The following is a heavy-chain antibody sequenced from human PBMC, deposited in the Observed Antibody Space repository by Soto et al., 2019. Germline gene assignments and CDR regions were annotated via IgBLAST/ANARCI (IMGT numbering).Heavy chain of an antibody. J-gene: IGHJ6*03. Sequence: PGGSLRLSCAASGFTFSSYGMHWVRQAPGKGLEWVAVIWYDGSNKYYADSVKGRFTISRDNSKNTLYLQMNSLRAEDTAVYYCAREHTYCSSTSCKKGYYMDVWGKGTTVNVSS. D-gene: IGHD2-2*01. CDR2: IWYDGSNK. CDR3: AREHTYCSSTSCKKGYYMDV. CDR1: GFTFSSYG. V-gene: IGHV3-33*01.